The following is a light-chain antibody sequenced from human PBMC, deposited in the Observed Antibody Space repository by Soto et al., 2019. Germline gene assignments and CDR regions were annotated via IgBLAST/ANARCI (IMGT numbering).Light chain of an antibody. Sequence: QSALTHPASVSVSPGQSITISCTGTSSDVCGYDYVSWYQQYPGKAPKLMIYDVSNRPSGVSNRFSGSKSGNTASLTISGLQAEDEADYYCSSYSSSSTLVVFGGGTKVTVL. V-gene: IGLV2-14*03. CDR3: SSYSSSSTLVV. CDR2: DVS. CDR1: SSDVCGYDY. J-gene: IGLJ2*01.